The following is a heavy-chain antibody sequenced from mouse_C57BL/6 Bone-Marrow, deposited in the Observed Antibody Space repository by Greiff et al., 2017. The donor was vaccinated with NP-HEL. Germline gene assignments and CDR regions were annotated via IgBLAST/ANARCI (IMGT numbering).Heavy chain of an antibody. CDR2: INPNNGGT. V-gene: IGHV1-18*01. CDR3: AVRYYYAMDY. J-gene: IGHJ4*01. Sequence: LVESGASVKIPCKASGYTFTDYNMDWVKQSHGKSLEWIGDINPNNGGTIYNQKFKGKATLTVDKSSSTAYMELRSLTSEDTAVYYCAVRYYYAMDYWGQGTSVTVSS. CDR1: GYTFTDYN.